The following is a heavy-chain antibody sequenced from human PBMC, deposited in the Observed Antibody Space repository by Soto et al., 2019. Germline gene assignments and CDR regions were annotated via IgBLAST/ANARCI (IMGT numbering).Heavy chain of an antibody. Sequence: GGSLRLSCAASGLTVSGSYMTWVRQAPGMGLQWVGRIKSKTDGGTTDYASPVKGRFTISRDDSRNTLYLQMNSLKSEDTAVYYCSTVAMAPSDCSSTTCPIGWGPGTLVTVSS. V-gene: IGHV3-15*01. D-gene: IGHD2-2*01. J-gene: IGHJ4*02. CDR1: GLTVSGSY. CDR3: STVAMAPSDCSSTTCPIG. CDR2: IKSKTDGGTT.